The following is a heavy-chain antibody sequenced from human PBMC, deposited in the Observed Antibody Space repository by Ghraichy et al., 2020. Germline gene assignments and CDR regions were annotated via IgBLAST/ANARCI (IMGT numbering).Heavy chain of an antibody. Sequence: SETLSLTCTVSGGSISGYYWTWIRQPPGKGLEWVGCIFSSGSTNYIPSLKSRVTISLDTSKNQFSLKMTSVIAADTAVYYCARDSNTMVRYFDLWGRGTLVTVSS. V-gene: IGHV4-59*01. CDR1: GGSISGYY. CDR2: IFSSGST. J-gene: IGHJ2*01. CDR3: ARDSNTMVRYFDL. D-gene: IGHD3-10*01.